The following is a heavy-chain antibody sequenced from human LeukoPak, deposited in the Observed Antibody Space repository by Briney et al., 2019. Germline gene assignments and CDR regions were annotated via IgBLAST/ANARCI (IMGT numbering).Heavy chain of an antibody. CDR1: GFTFSSYA. D-gene: IGHD2-21*02. CDR3: AKSKEVVTDAFDY. Sequence: GGSLRLSCAASGFTFSSYAMHWVRQAPGKGLEWVAVISYDGSNKYYADSVKGRFTISRDSSKNTLYLQMNSLRAEDTAVYYCAKSKEVVTDAFDYWGQGTLVTVSS. J-gene: IGHJ4*02. V-gene: IGHV3-30-3*02. CDR2: ISYDGSNK.